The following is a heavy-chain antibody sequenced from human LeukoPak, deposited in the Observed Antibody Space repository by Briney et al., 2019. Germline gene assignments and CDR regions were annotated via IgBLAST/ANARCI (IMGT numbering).Heavy chain of an antibody. D-gene: IGHD3-16*01. CDR1: GGSISSYY. CDR2: IYYSGST. Sequence: SETLSLTCTVSGGSISSYYWSWIRQPPGKGLEGIGYIYYSGSTNYNPSLQSRVTISVDTSKNQFSLKLSSVTAAHTAVYYCASHPGEYGADYWGQGTLVTLSS. CDR3: ASHPGEYGADY. J-gene: IGHJ4*02. V-gene: IGHV4-59*01.